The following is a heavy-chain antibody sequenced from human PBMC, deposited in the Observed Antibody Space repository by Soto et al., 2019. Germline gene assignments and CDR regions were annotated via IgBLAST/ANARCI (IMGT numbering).Heavy chain of an antibody. CDR1: GGTFSSYA. CDR3: AASGYSSSWYREGYDY. D-gene: IGHD6-13*01. Sequence: ASVKVSCKASGGTFSSYAISWVRQAPGQGLEWMGGIIPIFGTANYAQKFQGRVTITADESTSTAYMELSSLRSEDTAVYYCAASGYSSSWYREGYDYSGQGTLVTGSS. V-gene: IGHV1-69*13. J-gene: IGHJ4*02. CDR2: IIPIFGTA.